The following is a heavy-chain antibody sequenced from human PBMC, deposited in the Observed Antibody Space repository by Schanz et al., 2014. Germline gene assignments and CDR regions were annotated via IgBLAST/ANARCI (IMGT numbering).Heavy chain of an antibody. D-gene: IGHD2-21*01. CDR1: GFIFSNHG. V-gene: IGHV3-30*02. CDR3: ARGKAYTAGTPMNWFDP. CDR2: IQHDGSRT. J-gene: IGHJ5*02. Sequence: QAELVESGGGVVQPGGSLRLSCEASGFIFSNHGMNWVRQAPGKGLEWVAFIQHDGSRTYYTASLKGRVTICRDNSQKLVYVEMNSLRVEHTAFYYCARGKAYTAGTPMNWFDPWGQGTLVTVSS.